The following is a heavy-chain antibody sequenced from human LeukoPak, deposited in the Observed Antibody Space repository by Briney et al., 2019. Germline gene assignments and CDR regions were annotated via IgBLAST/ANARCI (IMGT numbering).Heavy chain of an antibody. CDR3: ARVAVAGTRLEFDY. J-gene: IGHJ4*02. Sequence: GGSLRLSCASSGFTFSSYSMNWVRQAPGKGLEWVSSISSSSSYIYYADSVKGRFTISRDNAKNSLYLQMNSLRAEDTAVYYCARVAVAGTRLEFDYWGQGTLVTVSS. D-gene: IGHD6-19*01. CDR2: ISSSSSYI. CDR1: GFTFSSYS. V-gene: IGHV3-21*01.